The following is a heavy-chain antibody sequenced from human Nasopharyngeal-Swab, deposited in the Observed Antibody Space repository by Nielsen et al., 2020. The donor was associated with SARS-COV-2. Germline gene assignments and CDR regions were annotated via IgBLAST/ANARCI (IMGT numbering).Heavy chain of an antibody. J-gene: IGHJ5*02. Sequence: SETLSLTCTVSGGSISSYYWSWIRQPPGKGLEWIGYIYYSGSTNYNPSLKSRVTISVDTSKNQFSLKLSSVTAADTAVYYCARDRDYMFDLWGQGTLVTVSS. V-gene: IGHV4-59*01. CDR3: ARDRDYMFDL. CDR1: GGSISSYY. CDR2: IYYSGST. D-gene: IGHD3-10*01.